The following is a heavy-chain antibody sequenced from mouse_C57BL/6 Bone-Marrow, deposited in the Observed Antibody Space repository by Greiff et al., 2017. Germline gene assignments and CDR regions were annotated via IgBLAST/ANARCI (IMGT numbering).Heavy chain of an antibody. D-gene: IGHD1-1*01. CDR3: ARDYGSSLYFDD. V-gene: IGHV1-64*01. J-gene: IGHJ2*01. CDR1: GYTFTSYW. CDR2: IHPNSGST. Sequence: QVQLQQPGAELVKPGASVKLSCKASGYTFTSYWMHWVKQRPGQGLEWIGMIHPNSGSTNYNEKFKSKATLTVDKSSSTAYMQLSSLTSEDSAVYYCARDYGSSLYFDDWGQGTTLTVSS.